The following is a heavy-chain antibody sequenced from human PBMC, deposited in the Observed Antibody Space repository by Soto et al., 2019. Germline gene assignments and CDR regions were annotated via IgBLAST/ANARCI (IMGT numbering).Heavy chain of an antibody. V-gene: IGHV5-51*01. CDR3: ARDFAQVDRPYCSGGSCYSANPWFDP. J-gene: IGHJ5*02. Sequence: GESLKISCKGSGYSFTSYWIGWVRQMPGKGLEWMGIIYPGDSDTRYSPPFQGQVTISADKSISTAYLQWSSLKASDTAMYYCARDFAQVDRPYCSGGSCYSANPWFDPWGQGTLVTVSS. CDR1: GYSFTSYW. D-gene: IGHD2-15*01. CDR2: IYPGDSDT.